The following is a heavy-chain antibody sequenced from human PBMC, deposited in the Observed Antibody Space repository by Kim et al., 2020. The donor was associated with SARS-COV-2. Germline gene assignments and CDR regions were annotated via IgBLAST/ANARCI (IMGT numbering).Heavy chain of an antibody. J-gene: IGHJ4*02. D-gene: IGHD6-13*01. Sequence: SETLSLTCTVSSDSISSYYCSWIRQLPGKGLEWICYIYYSGSTNYNPPLHSRVTISWDTSKNQFSLELTSGTDADTAVYYCARSEGRGSWHQFDYWGQGILVTVSS. CDR1: SDSISSYY. CDR3: ARSEGRGSWHQFDY. V-gene: IGHV4-59*01. CDR2: IYYSGST.